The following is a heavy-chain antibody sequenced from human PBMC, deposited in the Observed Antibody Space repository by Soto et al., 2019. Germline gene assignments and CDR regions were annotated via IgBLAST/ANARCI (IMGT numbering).Heavy chain of an antibody. CDR1: GFTFSSYA. Sequence: QVQLVESGGGVVQPGRSLRLSCAASGFTFSSYAMHWVRQAPGKGLEWVAVISYDGSNKYYADSVKGRFTISRDNSKNTLYLQMNSLRAEDTAVDYCARDNCSSTSCYFLGGWFDPWGQGTLVTVSS. D-gene: IGHD2-2*01. CDR2: ISYDGSNK. CDR3: ARDNCSSTSCYFLGGWFDP. V-gene: IGHV3-30-3*01. J-gene: IGHJ5*02.